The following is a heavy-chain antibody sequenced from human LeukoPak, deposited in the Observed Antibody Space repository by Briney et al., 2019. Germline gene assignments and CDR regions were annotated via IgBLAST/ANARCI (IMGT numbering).Heavy chain of an antibody. Sequence: PGRSLRLSCAASGFTFSSYGMHWVRQAPGKGLEWVAVISYDGSNKYYADSVKGRFTISRDNSKNTLYLQMNSLRAEDTAVYYCAKVIVAWDGSGSMLHYGMDVWGKGTTVTVSS. D-gene: IGHD3-10*01. CDR3: AKVIVAWDGSGSMLHYGMDV. CDR1: GFTFSSYG. J-gene: IGHJ6*04. CDR2: ISYDGSNK. V-gene: IGHV3-30*18.